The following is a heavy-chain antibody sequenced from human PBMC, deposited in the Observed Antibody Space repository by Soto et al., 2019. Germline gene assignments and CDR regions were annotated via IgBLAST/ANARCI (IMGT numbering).Heavy chain of an antibody. CDR2: IGTAGDT. V-gene: IGHV3-13*01. J-gene: IGHJ3*02. CDR1: GFTFSSYD. CDR3: AREVAGRAAFDI. Sequence: GGSLRLSCAASGFTFSSYDMHWVRQATGKGLEWVSAIGTAGDTYYPASVKGRFTISRENAKNSLYLQMNSLRAGDTAVYYCAREVAGRAAFDIWAQGTMVPVSS.